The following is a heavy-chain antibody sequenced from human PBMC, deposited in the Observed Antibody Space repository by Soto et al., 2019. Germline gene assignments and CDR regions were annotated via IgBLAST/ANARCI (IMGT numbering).Heavy chain of an antibody. D-gene: IGHD3-10*01. Sequence: EVQLVESGGGLVQPGGSLRLSCAASGFTFGRYWMHWVRQAPGKGLEWVSRASPDGTSTSYADSVKGRFTISRDNAKNTLFMQMNSLRAEDTAVYYCTRHGSGDYFLFDPWGQGTLVTVSS. J-gene: IGHJ5*02. CDR1: GFTFGRYW. V-gene: IGHV3-74*01. CDR2: ASPDGTST. CDR3: TRHGSGDYFLFDP.